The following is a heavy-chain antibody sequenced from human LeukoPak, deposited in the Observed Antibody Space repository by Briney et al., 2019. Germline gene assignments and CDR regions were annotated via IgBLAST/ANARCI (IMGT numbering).Heavy chain of an antibody. D-gene: IGHD6-19*01. CDR1: GYTFTSYG. CDR2: ISAYNGNT. Sequence: ASVKVSCKASGYTFTSYGISWVRQAPGQGLEWMGWISAYNGNTNYAQKLQGRVTMTTDTSTSTAYMELRSLRSDDTAVYSCARDRGSGWSINAFDIWGQGTMVTVSS. CDR3: ARDRGSGWSINAFDI. J-gene: IGHJ3*02. V-gene: IGHV1-18*01.